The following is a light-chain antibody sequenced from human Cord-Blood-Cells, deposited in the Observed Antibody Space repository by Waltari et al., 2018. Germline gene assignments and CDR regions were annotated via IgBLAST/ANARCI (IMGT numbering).Light chain of an antibody. V-gene: IGLV2-23*01. CDR3: CSYAGSSTYV. J-gene: IGLJ1*01. Sequence: QSALTQPPSVSGSPGQSITLSCTGTSSDVGSYNLVSWYQQHPGKAPKLMIYEGSKRPSGVSNRFSGSKSGNTASLTISGLQAEDEADYYCCSYAGSSTYVFGTGTKVTVL. CDR2: EGS. CDR1: SSDVGSYNL.